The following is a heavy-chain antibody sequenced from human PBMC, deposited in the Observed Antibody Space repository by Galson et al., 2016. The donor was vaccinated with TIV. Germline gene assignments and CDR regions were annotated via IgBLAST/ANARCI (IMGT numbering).Heavy chain of an antibody. J-gene: IGHJ6*02. CDR2: ISAYSGNT. Sequence: SVKVSCKAPGYTFTIYGISWERQAPGQGLEWMGWISAYSGNTDYAQKLRGRLTMTRDKSTATAFMELRSLRSDDTAVYYCARDHGELRDFHYYGMDVWGQGTTVTVSS. V-gene: IGHV1-18*01. D-gene: IGHD1-7*01. CDR3: ARDHGELRDFHYYGMDV. CDR1: GYTFTIYG.